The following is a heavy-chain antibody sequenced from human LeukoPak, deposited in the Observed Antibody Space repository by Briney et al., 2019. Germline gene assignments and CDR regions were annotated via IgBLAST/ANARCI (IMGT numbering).Heavy chain of an antibody. D-gene: IGHD1-26*01. Sequence: SETLSLTCTVAGFSISKGFYWGWVRQPPGKGLEFIATIYHDGTSHYNPSLESRATFSVDTSRNQFSLKLTSVTAADTAVYYCARDVSWDESFQRWGQGTLVTVSS. CDR2: IYHDGTS. CDR1: GFSISKGFY. V-gene: IGHV4-38-2*02. J-gene: IGHJ1*01. CDR3: ARDVSWDESFQR.